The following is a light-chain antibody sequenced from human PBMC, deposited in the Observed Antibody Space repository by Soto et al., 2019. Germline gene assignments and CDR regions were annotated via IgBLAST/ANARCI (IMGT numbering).Light chain of an antibody. CDR1: QTVNSDF. J-gene: IGKJ2*01. CDR2: GAS. Sequence: EIVLTQSPGTLSLSPGESATLSCRASQTVNSDFLAWYQQKPGQAPRLLIFGASSRVPGIPERFSGRGSGTDYTLSISRLKPEDVAVYFCQKFINVPFTFGPGTHLEIK. CDR3: QKFINVPFT. V-gene: IGKV3-20*01.